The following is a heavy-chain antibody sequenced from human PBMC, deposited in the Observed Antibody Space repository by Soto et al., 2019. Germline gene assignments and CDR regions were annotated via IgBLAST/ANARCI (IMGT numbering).Heavy chain of an antibody. D-gene: IGHD6-19*01. CDR3: ERKTGWPPSGWFDP. CDR2: TYYRSKWYD. V-gene: IGHV6-1*01. Sequence: SQTVSRTCAICGYRVSSNSAAWTWIRQSPSRGLEWLGRTYYRSKWYDDYAVSVKSRIIISPDLSKNQFSLQLSSVTPEDTAVYYRERKTGWPPSGWFDPWGQGALVTVSS. CDR1: GYRVSSNSAA. J-gene: IGHJ5*02.